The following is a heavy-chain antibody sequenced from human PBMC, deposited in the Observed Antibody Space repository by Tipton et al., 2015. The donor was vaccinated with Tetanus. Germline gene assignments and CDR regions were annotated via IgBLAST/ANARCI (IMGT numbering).Heavy chain of an antibody. D-gene: IGHD5-18*01. CDR3: ARDLNTAMVPGWYYFDY. V-gene: IGHV3-33*01. CDR2: IWYDGSNK. Sequence: RSLRLSCAASGFTFSSYGMHWVRQAPGKGLEWVAVIWYDGSNKYYADSVKGRFTISRDNSKNTLYLQMNSLRAEDTAVYYCARDLNTAMVPGWYYFDYWGQGTLVTVSS. J-gene: IGHJ4*02. CDR1: GFTFSSYG.